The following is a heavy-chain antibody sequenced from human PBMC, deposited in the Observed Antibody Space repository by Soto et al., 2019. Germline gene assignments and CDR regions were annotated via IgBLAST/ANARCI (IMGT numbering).Heavy chain of an antibody. CDR3: ARVVEDIVGANGIRQDYYGMDV. Sequence: SETLSLTCTVSGGSVSSGSYYWSWVRQPPGKGLEWIGYIYYSGSTNYNPSLKSRVTISVDTSKNQFSLKLSSVTAADTAVYYCARVVEDIVGANGIRQDYYGMDVWGQGTTVTVSS. CDR2: IYYSGST. J-gene: IGHJ6*02. V-gene: IGHV4-61*01. D-gene: IGHD1-26*01. CDR1: GGSVSSGSYY.